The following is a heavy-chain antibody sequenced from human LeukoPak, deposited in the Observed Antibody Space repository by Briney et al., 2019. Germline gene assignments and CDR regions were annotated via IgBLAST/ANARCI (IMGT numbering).Heavy chain of an antibody. J-gene: IGHJ3*02. CDR2: INPSGDTT. D-gene: IGHD2-21*02. V-gene: IGHV1-46*01. Sequence: ASVKLSCKASRFTFTTYFMHWVRQAPGQGLEWMGKINPSGDTTTYAQKFQGRVTMTRDTSTSTVYMELRSLRSDDTAVYYCARDRNGDQRANAFDIWGQGTMVTVSS. CDR3: ARDRNGDQRANAFDI. CDR1: RFTFTTYF.